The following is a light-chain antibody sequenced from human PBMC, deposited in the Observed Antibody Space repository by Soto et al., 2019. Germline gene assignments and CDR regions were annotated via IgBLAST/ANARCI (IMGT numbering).Light chain of an antibody. CDR2: EVT. CDR1: SSDLGSTIY. Sequence: QSALTQPASVSGSPGQSITISCTGTSSDLGSTIYVSWYQQKPGKAPKLMIYEVTYRPSGVSYRFSGSTSGNTASLTISGLQADDEADYYCSSFTTTSTLIVFGTGTKVTV. V-gene: IGLV2-14*01. J-gene: IGLJ1*01. CDR3: SSFTTTSTLIV.